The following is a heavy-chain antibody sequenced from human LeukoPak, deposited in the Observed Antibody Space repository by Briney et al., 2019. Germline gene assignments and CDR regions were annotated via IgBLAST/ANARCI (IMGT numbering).Heavy chain of an antibody. CDR2: TIPILGSA. CDR3: ATSSRTYSSTDY. Sequence: SVKVSCKASGGTFSSYAISWVRQAPGQGLEWMGWTIPILGSANHAQSFQGRVTMTADESTSTAYMELSSLRSEDTAVYYCATSSRTYSSTDYWGQGTLVTVSS. V-gene: IGHV1-69*11. CDR1: GGTFSSYA. D-gene: IGHD6-13*01. J-gene: IGHJ4*02.